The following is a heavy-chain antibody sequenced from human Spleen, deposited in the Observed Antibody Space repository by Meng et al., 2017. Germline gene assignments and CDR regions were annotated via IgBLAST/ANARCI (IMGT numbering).Heavy chain of an antibody. CDR1: GFTFDDYA. V-gene: IGHV3-21*01. CDR2: ISSSSSYI. Sequence: GESLKISCAASGFTFDDYAMHWVRQAPGKGLEWVSSISSSSSYIYYADSVKGRFTISRDNAKSSVHLQMNNLRAEDTAVYYCARGQLDFEYWGQGTLVTVSS. CDR3: ARGQLDFEY. J-gene: IGHJ4*02. D-gene: IGHD6-13*01.